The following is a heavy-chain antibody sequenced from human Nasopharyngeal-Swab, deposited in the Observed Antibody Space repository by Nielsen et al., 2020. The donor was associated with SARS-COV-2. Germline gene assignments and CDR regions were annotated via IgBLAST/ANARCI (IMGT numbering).Heavy chain of an antibody. CDR2: FDPEDGET. D-gene: IGHD1-7*01. CDR3: ATGGPITGTINWFDP. Sequence: WALQAPGQGLEWMGGFDPEDGETIYAQKFRGRATMTEDTSTDTAYMELSSLRSEDTAVYYCATGGPITGTINWFDPWGQGTLVTVSS. J-gene: IGHJ5*02. V-gene: IGHV1-24*01.